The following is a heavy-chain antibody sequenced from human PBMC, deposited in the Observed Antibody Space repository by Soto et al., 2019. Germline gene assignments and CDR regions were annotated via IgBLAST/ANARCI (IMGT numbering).Heavy chain of an antibody. CDR1: GYTFTGYY. CDR2: INPNSGGT. Sequence: GASLKFSCKASGYTFTGYYMHWVRQAPGQGLEWMGWINPNSGGTNYAQKFQGWVTMTRDTSISTAYMELSRLRSDDTAVYYCARDSSSWYDFDYWGQGTLVTVSS. V-gene: IGHV1-2*04. CDR3: ARDSSSWYDFDY. D-gene: IGHD6-13*01. J-gene: IGHJ4*02.